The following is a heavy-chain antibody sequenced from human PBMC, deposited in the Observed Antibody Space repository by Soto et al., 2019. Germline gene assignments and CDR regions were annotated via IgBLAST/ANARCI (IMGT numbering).Heavy chain of an antibody. CDR2: ISYDGSNK. D-gene: IGHD6-13*01. CDR1: GFTFSSYA. Sequence: PGGSLRLSCAASGFTFSSYAMHWVRQAPGKGLEWVAVISYDGSNKYYADSVKGRFTISRDNSKNTLYLQMNSLRAEDTAVYYCARDPRSSWLLDYWGQGTLVTVSS. V-gene: IGHV3-30-3*01. J-gene: IGHJ4*02. CDR3: ARDPRSSWLLDY.